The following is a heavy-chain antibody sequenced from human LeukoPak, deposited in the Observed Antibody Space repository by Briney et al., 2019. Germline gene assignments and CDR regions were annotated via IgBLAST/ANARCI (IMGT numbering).Heavy chain of an antibody. V-gene: IGHV3-30-3*01. D-gene: IGHD6-6*01. CDR2: ISYDGSNK. J-gene: IGHJ4*02. Sequence: PGRSLRLSCAASGFTFSSYAMHWVRQAPGKGLEWVAVISYDGSNKYYADSVKGRFTISRDNSKNTLYLQMNSLRAEDTAVYYCAKDPSWYSSSSHFDYWGQGTLVTVSS. CDR3: AKDPSWYSSSSHFDY. CDR1: GFTFSSYA.